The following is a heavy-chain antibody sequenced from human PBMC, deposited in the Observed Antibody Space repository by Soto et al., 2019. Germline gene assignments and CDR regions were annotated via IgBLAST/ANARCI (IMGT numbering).Heavy chain of an antibody. Sequence: GGSLRLSCEASGFIFSSYGMHWVRQAPSKGLEWVAVIIYDGSNKYYADSVKGRFTISRDNSKNTLYLQMNSLRGDDTAMYYCAKGAQNFDHWGQGTLVTVSS. CDR3: AKGAQNFDH. V-gene: IGHV3-30*18. CDR1: GFIFSSYG. CDR2: IIYDGSNK. J-gene: IGHJ4*02.